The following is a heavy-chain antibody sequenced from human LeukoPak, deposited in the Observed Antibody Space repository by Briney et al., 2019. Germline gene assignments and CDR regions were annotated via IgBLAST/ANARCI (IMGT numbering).Heavy chain of an antibody. Sequence: GGSLRLSCAASGFTFSNYWMSWVRPAPGKGLEWVANIKQDGSEKYYVDSVKGRFTISRDNAKNSLYLQMNSLRAEDTAVYYCARGSGYVLYWGQGTLVTVSS. CDR1: GFTFSNYW. CDR2: IKQDGSEK. D-gene: IGHD5-12*01. CDR3: ARGSGYVLY. V-gene: IGHV3-7*04. J-gene: IGHJ4*02.